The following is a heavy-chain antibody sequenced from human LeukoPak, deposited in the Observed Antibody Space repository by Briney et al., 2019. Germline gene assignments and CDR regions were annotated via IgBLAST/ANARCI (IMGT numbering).Heavy chain of an antibody. D-gene: IGHD3-22*01. Sequence: PGGSLRLSCAASGFTFSSYAMSWVRQAPGKGLEWVSGISGSGDSTYHSDSVKGRFTISRDNAKNTLYLQMNSLRAEDTAVYYCAREAYVTYYYDSSGYEEWGQGTLVTVSS. CDR3: AREAYVTYYYDSSGYEE. J-gene: IGHJ4*02. CDR2: ISGSGDST. V-gene: IGHV3-23*01. CDR1: GFTFSSYA.